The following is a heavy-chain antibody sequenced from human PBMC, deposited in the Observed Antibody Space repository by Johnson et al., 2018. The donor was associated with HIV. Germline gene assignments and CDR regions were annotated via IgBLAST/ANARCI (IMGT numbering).Heavy chain of an antibody. D-gene: IGHD7-27*01. J-gene: IGHJ3*02. CDR2: IYSGGST. CDR1: GFIVITNY. V-gene: IGHV3-66*02. Sequence: EVQLVESGGGVVQPGGSLRLSCVASGFIVITNYMNWVRQAPGKGLEWVSVIYSGGSTYYADSVKGRFTISRDNSKNTLYLQMNSLRAEDTAVYYCARDGELGDAFDIWGQGTMVTVSS. CDR3: ARDGELGDAFDI.